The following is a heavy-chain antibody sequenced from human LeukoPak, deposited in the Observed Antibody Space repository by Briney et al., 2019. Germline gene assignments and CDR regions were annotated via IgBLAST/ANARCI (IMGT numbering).Heavy chain of an antibody. CDR2: IWYDGSNK. CDR3: ARGYFHDSSGYDDY. Sequence: PGGSLRLSCAASGFTFSSYGMPWVRQAPGKGLEWVAVIWYDGSNKYYADSVKGRFTISRDNSKNTLYLQMNSQRAEDTAVYYCARGYFHDSSGYDDYWGQGSVVTVSA. J-gene: IGHJ4*02. V-gene: IGHV3-33*01. D-gene: IGHD3-22*01. CDR1: GFTFSSYG.